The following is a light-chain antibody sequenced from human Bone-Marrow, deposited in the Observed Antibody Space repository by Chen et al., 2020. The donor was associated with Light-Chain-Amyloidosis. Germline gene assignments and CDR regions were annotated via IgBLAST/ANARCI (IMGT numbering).Light chain of an antibody. V-gene: IGLV2-14*01. CDR1: SSDVGGDNH. CDR3: SSYTMTNTLV. J-gene: IGLJ1*01. CDR2: EVT. Sequence: QSALTQPASVSGSPGQSITISCTGTSSDVGGDNHVSWYQQHQDKAPKLMIYEVTNRPSWVPDRFYGSKSDNTASLTISGLQTEDEADYFCSSYTMTNTLVFGSGTRVTVL.